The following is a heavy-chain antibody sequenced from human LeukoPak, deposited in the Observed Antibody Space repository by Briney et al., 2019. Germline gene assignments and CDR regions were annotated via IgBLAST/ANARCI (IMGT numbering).Heavy chain of an antibody. CDR2: ISSNSTYR. D-gene: IGHD6-13*01. CDR1: GFTFSTQT. J-gene: IGHJ4*02. V-gene: IGHV3-21*06. CDR3: ATDPPYSRSGLYFDY. Sequence: GGSLRLSCAASGFTFSTQTINWVRQAPGKGLERVSSISSNSTYRYYADSVKGRFTISRDNAKNSLFLQMNSLRAEDTAVYYCATDPPYSRSGLYFDYWAREPWSPSPQ.